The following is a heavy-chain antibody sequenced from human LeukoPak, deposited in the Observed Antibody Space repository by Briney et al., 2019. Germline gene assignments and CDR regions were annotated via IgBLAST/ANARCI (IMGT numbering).Heavy chain of an antibody. CDR2: IIPILGIA. Sequence: SVNVSCKASGGTFSSYAISWVRQAPGQGLEWMGKIIPILGIANYAQKFQGRVTITADKSTSTAYMELSSLRSEDTAVYYCARAPYYGDYDTYGMDVWGQGTTVTVSS. J-gene: IGHJ6*02. D-gene: IGHD4-17*01. V-gene: IGHV1-69*04. CDR3: ARAPYYGDYDTYGMDV. CDR1: GGTFSSYA.